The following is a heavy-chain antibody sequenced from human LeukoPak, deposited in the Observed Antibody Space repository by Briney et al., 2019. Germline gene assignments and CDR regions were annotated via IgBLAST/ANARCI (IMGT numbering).Heavy chain of an antibody. Sequence: GGSLRLSCAASGFTFSSYAVHWVRQAPGKGLEWVAVISYDGSNKYYADSVKGRFTISRDNSKNTLYLQMNSLRAEDTAVYYCARAGDLDYWGQGTLVTVSS. CDR3: ARAGDLDY. J-gene: IGHJ4*02. CDR2: ISYDGSNK. CDR1: GFTFSSYA. V-gene: IGHV3-30-3*01.